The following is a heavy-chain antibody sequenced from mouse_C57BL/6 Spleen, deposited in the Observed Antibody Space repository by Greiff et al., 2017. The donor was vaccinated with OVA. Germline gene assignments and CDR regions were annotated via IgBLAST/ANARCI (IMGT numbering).Heavy chain of an antibody. Sequence: QVHVKQSGAELVRPGASVKLSCKASGYTFTSYGIRWVKQRTGQGLEWIGEIYSRSGNTYYNEKFKGKATLTANKSSITPYMELRSLTSEDSSVYFCARVYNPFAYWGQGTLVTVSA. CDR3: ARVYNPFAY. CDR1: GYTFTSYG. CDR2: IYSRSGNT. V-gene: IGHV1-81*01. J-gene: IGHJ3*01. D-gene: IGHD1-3*01.